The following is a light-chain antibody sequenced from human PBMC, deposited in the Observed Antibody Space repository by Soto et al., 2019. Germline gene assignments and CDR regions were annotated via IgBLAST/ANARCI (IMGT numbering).Light chain of an antibody. CDR2: GDN. CDR1: NSNIGASND. J-gene: IGLJ3*02. Sequence: QSALTQPPSVSGAPGQRVTISCTGGNSNIGASNDVHWYQQISGTAPKLLIYGDNNRPSGVPDRFSGSKSGTSASLAITGLQAEDEADYYCHSYDSSLSGSVFGGGTQLTVL. V-gene: IGLV1-40*01. CDR3: HSYDSSLSGSV.